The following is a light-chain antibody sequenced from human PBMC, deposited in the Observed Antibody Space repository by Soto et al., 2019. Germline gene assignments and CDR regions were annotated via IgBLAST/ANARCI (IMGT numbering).Light chain of an antibody. CDR3: QTWGTGIVI. J-gene: IGLJ2*01. CDR2: LNRDGSH. Sequence: QSVLTQSPSASASLGPSVTFTCTLSSGHSNYAIALHQQQPEKGHRYLMKLNRDGSHSKGDGIPNRFAGSSSAAARYLTIASLQSEDEDYYYCQTWGTGIVIFGGGTKLTVL. CDR1: SGHSNYA. V-gene: IGLV4-69*01.